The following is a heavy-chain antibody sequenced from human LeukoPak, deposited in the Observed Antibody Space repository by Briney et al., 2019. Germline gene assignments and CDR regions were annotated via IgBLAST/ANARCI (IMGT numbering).Heavy chain of an antibody. V-gene: IGHV3-48*02. CDR1: GFTFSSYW. D-gene: IGHD4-17*01. Sequence: PGGSLRLSCAASGFTFSSYWMHWVRQAPGRGLEWVSYITSGSSPIYYADSVKGRFTISRDNAKNSLYLQMNSLRDEDTAVYYCARRAYGDDSFDYWGQGTLVTVSS. CDR2: ITSGSSPI. J-gene: IGHJ4*02. CDR3: ARRAYGDDSFDY.